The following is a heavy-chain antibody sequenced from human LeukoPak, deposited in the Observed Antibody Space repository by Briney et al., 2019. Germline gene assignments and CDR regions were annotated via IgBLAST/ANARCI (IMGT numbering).Heavy chain of an antibody. V-gene: IGHV4-34*01. D-gene: IGHD3-3*01. CDR1: GGSFSGYY. Sequence: NASETLSLTCAVYGGSFSGYYWSWIRQPPGKGLEWIGEINHSGSTNYNPSLKSRVTISVDTSKNQFSLKLSSVTAADTAVYYCARGSRYYDFWSGPDTIFDYWGQGTLVTVSS. J-gene: IGHJ4*02. CDR3: ARGSRYYDFWSGPDTIFDY. CDR2: INHSGST.